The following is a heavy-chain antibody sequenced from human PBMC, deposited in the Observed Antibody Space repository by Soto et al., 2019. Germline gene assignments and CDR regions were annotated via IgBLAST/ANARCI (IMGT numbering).Heavy chain of an antibody. CDR1: GGSISSSHW. Sequence: TSETLSLTCAVSGGSISSSHWWSWVRQFPGKGLEWIGEIYHSGSANYNPSLKSRVTISVDTSKNQFSLKLSSVTAADTAVYYCASPDPVDDYVWGSYTYWGQATLVTVSS. D-gene: IGHD3-16*01. CDR3: ASPDPVDDYVWGSYTY. J-gene: IGHJ4*02. V-gene: IGHV4-4*02. CDR2: IYHSGSA.